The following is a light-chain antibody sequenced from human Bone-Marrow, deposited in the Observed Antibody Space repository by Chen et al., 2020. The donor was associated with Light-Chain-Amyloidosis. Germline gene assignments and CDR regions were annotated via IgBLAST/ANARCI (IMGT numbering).Light chain of an antibody. J-gene: IGKJ5*01. CDR3: QQRMIWPPIT. Sequence: EVVLTQSPATLSLSPGERATLSCRASQSVDRYLAWYQQKVGQAPRLLIYDASNRATGIPARFSGSGSGIDFTLTIRNLEPEDFAVYYCQQRMIWPPITFGQGTRLEIK. CDR1: QSVDRY. CDR2: DAS. V-gene: IGKV3-11*01.